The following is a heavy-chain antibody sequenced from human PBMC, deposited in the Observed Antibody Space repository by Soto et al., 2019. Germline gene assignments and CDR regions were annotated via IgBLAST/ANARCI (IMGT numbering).Heavy chain of an antibody. D-gene: IGHD6-19*01. V-gene: IGHV4-39*01. CDR2: IYYSGST. Sequence: TSETLSLTCTVSGGSISSSSYYWGWIRQPPGKGLEWIGSIYYSGSTYYNPSLKSRVTISVDTSKNQFSLKLSSVTAADTAVYYCARQGIAVAGIFRSYYYYYGMDVWGRGTTVTVSS. CDR3: ARQGIAVAGIFRSYYYYYGMDV. J-gene: IGHJ6*02. CDR1: GGSISSSSYY.